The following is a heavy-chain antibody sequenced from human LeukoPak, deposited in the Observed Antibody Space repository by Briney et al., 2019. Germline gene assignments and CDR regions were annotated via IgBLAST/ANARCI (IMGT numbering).Heavy chain of an antibody. CDR1: GGSFSGYY. V-gene: IGHV4-34*01. CDR3: PTDGGIRYFDWLPSDYYYGMDV. CDR2: INHSGST. Sequence: SETLSLTCAVYGGSFSGYYWSWIRQPPGKGLEWIGEINHSGSTNYNPSLKSRVTISVDTSKNQFSLKLSSVTAADTAVYYCPTDGGIRYFDWLPSDYYYGMDVWGQGTTVTVSS. J-gene: IGHJ6*02. D-gene: IGHD3-9*01.